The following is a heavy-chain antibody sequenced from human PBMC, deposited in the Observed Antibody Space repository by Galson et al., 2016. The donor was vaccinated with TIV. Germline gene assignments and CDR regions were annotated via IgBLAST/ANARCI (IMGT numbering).Heavy chain of an antibody. CDR3: ARDRGYSGYDWAFDY. D-gene: IGHD5-12*01. V-gene: IGHV1-69*13. CDR1: GGTFSSHA. CDR2: IIPIFGTA. J-gene: IGHJ4*02. Sequence: SVKVSCKASGGTFSSHAISWVRQAPGQGLEWMGGIIPIFGTANYAQKFQGRVTITADESTSTAYMELSSLRSEDTAVYYCARDRGYSGYDWAFDYWGQGTLVTVSS.